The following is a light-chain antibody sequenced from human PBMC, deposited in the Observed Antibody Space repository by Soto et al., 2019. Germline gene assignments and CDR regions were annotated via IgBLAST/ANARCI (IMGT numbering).Light chain of an antibody. CDR3: NSYTSSTTLAV. CDR2: DVS. Sequence: QSALTQPASVSGSPGQSITISCIGTSSDVGGYNYVSWYQQHPGKAPKLMIYDVSIRPSGVSNRFSGSKSGNTASLTISGLQAEDEADYYCNSYTSSTTLAVFGTGTKLTVL. J-gene: IGLJ1*01. V-gene: IGLV2-14*01. CDR1: SSDVGGYNY.